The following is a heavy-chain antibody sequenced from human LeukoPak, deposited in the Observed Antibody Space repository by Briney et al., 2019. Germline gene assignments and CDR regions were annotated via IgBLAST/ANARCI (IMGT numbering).Heavy chain of an antibody. CDR1: GFTFSSYA. D-gene: IGHD6-13*01. CDR2: ISGSGGST. J-gene: IGHJ6*03. CDR3: AKVGAAAYYYYYMDV. V-gene: IGHV3-23*01. Sequence: GGSLRLSCAASGFTFSSYAMSWVRQAPGKGLEWVSGISGSGGSTYYADSVKGRFTISRDNSKNTLYPQMNSLRAEDTAVYYCAKVGAAAYYYYYMDVWGKGTTVTVSS.